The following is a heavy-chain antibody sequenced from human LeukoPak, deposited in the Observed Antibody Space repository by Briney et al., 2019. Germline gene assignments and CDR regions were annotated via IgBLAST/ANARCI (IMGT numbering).Heavy chain of an antibody. D-gene: IGHD5-18*01. V-gene: IGHV3-21*01. CDR2: ISSSSSYI. CDR1: GFTFSSYS. Sequence: GGSLRLSCAASGFTFSSYSMNWVRQAPGKGLEWVSSISSSSSYIYYADSVKGRFTISRDNAKNSLYLQMNSLRAEDTAVYHCARHYGRGQLWLGFWGQGTLVTVSS. J-gene: IGHJ4*02. CDR3: ARHYGRGQLWLGF.